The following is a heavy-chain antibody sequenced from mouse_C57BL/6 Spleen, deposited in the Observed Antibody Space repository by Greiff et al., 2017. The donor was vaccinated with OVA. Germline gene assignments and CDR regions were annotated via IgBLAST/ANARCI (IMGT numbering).Heavy chain of an antibody. CDR3: ARQDDYDGFAY. J-gene: IGHJ3*01. D-gene: IGHD2-4*01. CDR1: GYAFSSYW. V-gene: IGHV1-80*01. CDR2: IYPGDGDT. Sequence: QVQLQQSGAELVKPGASVKISCKASGYAFSSYWKNWVKQRPGKGLEWIGQIYPGDGDTNYNGKFKGKATLTADKSSSTAYMQLSSLTSEDSAVYFCARQDDYDGFAYWGQGTLVTVSA.